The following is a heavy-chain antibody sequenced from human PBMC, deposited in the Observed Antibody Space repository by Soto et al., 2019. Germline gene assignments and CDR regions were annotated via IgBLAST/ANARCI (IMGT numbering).Heavy chain of an antibody. V-gene: IGHV4-59*11. CDR3: ARVQTGYFDY. D-gene: IGHD3-9*01. Sequence: SETLSLTCTLSGGAINDHYWSFIRQPPGKGLEWIGYIYYNGNTNYNPSLESRVTISVDRSRNQFSLRLTSLTAADTAVYYCARVQTGYFDYWGRGALVTVSS. J-gene: IGHJ4*02. CDR1: GGAINDHY. CDR2: IYYNGNT.